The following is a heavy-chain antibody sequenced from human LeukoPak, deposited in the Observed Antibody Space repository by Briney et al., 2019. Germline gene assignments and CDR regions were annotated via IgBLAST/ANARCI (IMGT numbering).Heavy chain of an antibody. V-gene: IGHV5-51*01. CDR2: ISPGDSGI. J-gene: IGHJ5*02. CDR3: AAGGASAP. CDR1: GYSFTNFW. Sequence: GESLKISCKGSGYSFTNFWIGWVRQMPGKGLEWMGVISPGDSGIRYSPSFQGQVTISVDKSISTAYLQWSSLKASDSAMYYCAAGGASAPWGQGTLSPSPQ. D-gene: IGHD3-16*01.